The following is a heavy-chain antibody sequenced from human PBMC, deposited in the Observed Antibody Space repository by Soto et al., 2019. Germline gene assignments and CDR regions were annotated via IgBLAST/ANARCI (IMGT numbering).Heavy chain of an antibody. V-gene: IGHV3-21*01. J-gene: IGHJ4*02. CDR2: ISSSSSYI. CDR1: GFTFSSYS. D-gene: IGHD4-17*01. CDR3: AKVGTPMTPVAHFDY. Sequence: GGSLRLSCAASGFTFSSYSMNWVRQAPGKGLEWVSSISSSSSYIYYADSVKGRFTISRDNAKNSLFLQMNSLRAEDTAVYYCAKVGTPMTPVAHFDYWGQGTLVTVSS.